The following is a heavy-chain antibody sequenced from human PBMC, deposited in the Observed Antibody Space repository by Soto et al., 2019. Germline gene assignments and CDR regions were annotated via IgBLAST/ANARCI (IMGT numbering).Heavy chain of an antibody. J-gene: IGHJ5*02. CDR3: ARGGPYYYDSSRNWFDP. D-gene: IGHD3-22*01. V-gene: IGHV4-34*01. CDR2: INHSGST. CDR1: GGSFSGYY. Sequence: SETLSLTCAVYGGSFSGYYWSWIRPPPGKGLEWIGEINHSGSTNYNPSLKSRVTISVDTSKNQFSLKLSSVTAADTAVYYCARGGPYYYDSSRNWFDPWGQGTLVTVSS.